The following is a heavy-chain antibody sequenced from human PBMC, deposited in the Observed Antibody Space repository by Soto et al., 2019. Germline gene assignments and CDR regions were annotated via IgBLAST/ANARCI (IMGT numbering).Heavy chain of an antibody. CDR1: GYPFSAFD. CDR2: MNPDSCDT. D-gene: IGHD2-15*01. CDR3: VRHPGGVATPGDDY. J-gene: IGHJ4*02. Sequence: QVQLVQSGAEVKKPGASVKVSCEASGYPFSAFDINWVRQAGGQGLEWMGWMNPDSCDTAFDQRLQDRITMTRSTSISTSYSELSRLTSDDTSVYFSVRHPGGVATPGDDYWGQGTLVTVSS. V-gene: IGHV1-8*01.